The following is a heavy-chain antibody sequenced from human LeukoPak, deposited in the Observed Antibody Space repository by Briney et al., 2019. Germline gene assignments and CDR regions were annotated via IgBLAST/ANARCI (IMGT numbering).Heavy chain of an antibody. D-gene: IGHD6-13*01. CDR3: ARVSSLMSIAAAGPFDY. CDR1: GFTFSSYW. Sequence: VQPGGPLRLSCAASGFTFSSYWMSWVRQAPGKGLEWVANIKQDGSEKYYVDSVKGRFTISRDNAKNSLYLQMNSLRAEDTAVYYCARVSSLMSIAAAGPFDYWGQGTLVTVSS. CDR2: IKQDGSEK. J-gene: IGHJ4*02. V-gene: IGHV3-7*04.